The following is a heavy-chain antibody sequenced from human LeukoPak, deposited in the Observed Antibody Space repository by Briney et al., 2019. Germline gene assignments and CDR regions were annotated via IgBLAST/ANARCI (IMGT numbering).Heavy chain of an antibody. CDR2: IYYSGST. Sequence: KPSQTLSLTCTVSGGSISSGDYYWSWIRQPPGKGLEWIGYIYYSGSTYYNPSLKSRVTISVDTSKNQFSLKLSSVTAADTAVYYCARFSMVRGPSGVMPFDYWGQGTLVTVSS. J-gene: IGHJ4*02. CDR1: GGSISSGDYY. D-gene: IGHD3-10*01. CDR3: ARFSMVRGPSGVMPFDY. V-gene: IGHV4-30-4*08.